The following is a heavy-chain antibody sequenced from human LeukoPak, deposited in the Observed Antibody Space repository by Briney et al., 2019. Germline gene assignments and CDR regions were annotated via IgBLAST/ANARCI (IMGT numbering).Heavy chain of an antibody. J-gene: IGHJ4*02. CDR2: INHSGST. D-gene: IGHD3-9*01. CDR1: GGSFSGYY. CDR3: ASGSTYYDILTGYYWRYYFDY. V-gene: IGHV4-34*01. Sequence: SETLSLTCAVYGGSFSGYYWSWIRQPPGKGLEWIGEINHSGSTNYNPSLKSRVTISVDTSKNQFSLKLSSVTAADTAVYYCASGSTYYDILTGYYWRYYFDYWGQGTLVTVSS.